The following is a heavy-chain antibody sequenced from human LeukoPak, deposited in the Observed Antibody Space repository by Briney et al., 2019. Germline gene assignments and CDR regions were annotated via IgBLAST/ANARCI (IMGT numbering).Heavy chain of an antibody. CDR1: GITFSNYE. V-gene: IGHV3-48*03. D-gene: IGHD6-19*01. CDR2: INPGGSNR. Sequence: GGSLRLSCAASGITFSNYEMNWVCQAPGKGLEWGSYINPGGSNRFHAGSVRGRFTIYRDDAKKSVYLQMNSLRAEDTAVYYCASSLSSGWGPVDDYWGQGIMVTVSS. J-gene: IGHJ4*02. CDR3: ASSLSSGWGPVDDY.